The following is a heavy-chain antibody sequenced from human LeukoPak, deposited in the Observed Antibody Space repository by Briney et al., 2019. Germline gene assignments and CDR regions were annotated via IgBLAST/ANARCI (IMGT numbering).Heavy chain of an antibody. CDR2: IDPNSGGT. J-gene: IGHJ2*01. CDR3: ARGRGTTMVRGVITNYFDL. D-gene: IGHD3-10*01. V-gene: IGHV1-2*02. CDR1: GYTFTAHY. Sequence: GASVNVSCKTSGYTFTAHYIHWVRQAPGQGLEWMGWIDPNSGGTNYAQKFLGSVTMTGDTSINTAFVEIRRLRSDDTAIYYCARGRGTTMVRGVITNYFDLWGRGSLVTVS.